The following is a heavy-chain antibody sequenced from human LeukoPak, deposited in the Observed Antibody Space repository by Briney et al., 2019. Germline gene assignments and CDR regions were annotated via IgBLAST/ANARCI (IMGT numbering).Heavy chain of an antibody. V-gene: IGHV4-31*03. CDR3: ASSVRGYYDPGSLDY. CDR1: GGSISSGGYY. CDR2: IYYSGST. Sequence: SQSLSLTCTVSGGSISSGGYYWGWIRQHPGKGLEWIGYIYYSGSTYYNPSLKSRVTISVDTSKNQFSLKLSSVTAADTAVYYCASSVRGYYDPGSLDYWGQGTLVTVSS. D-gene: IGHD3-3*01. J-gene: IGHJ4*02.